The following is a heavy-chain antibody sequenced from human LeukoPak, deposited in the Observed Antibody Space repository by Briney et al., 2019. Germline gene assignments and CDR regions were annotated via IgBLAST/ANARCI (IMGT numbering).Heavy chain of an antibody. D-gene: IGHD3-16*02. CDR2: IRSKANSYAT. V-gene: IGHV3-73*01. CDR1: GFTFSAST. Sequence: GGSLKLSCAASGFTFSASTMHWVRQASGKGLEWVGRIRSKANSYATAYAASVKGRFTISRDDSKNTLYLQMNSLKTEDTAVYYCTTDYYDYVWGSYRPDYWGQGTLVTVSS. J-gene: IGHJ4*02. CDR3: TTDYYDYVWGSYRPDY.